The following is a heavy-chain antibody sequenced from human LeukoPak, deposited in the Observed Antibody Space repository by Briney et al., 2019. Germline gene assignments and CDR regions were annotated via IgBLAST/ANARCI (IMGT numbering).Heavy chain of an antibody. CDR2: IYYSGST. D-gene: IGHD3-16*01. V-gene: IGHV4-30-4*01. Sequence: SETLSLTCTVSGGSISSGDYYWSWIRQPPGKGLEWIGYIYYSGSTHYNPSLKSRVTISVDTSKNQFSLKLSSVTAADTAVYYCARDGKDYGLDAFDIWGQGTMVTVSS. J-gene: IGHJ3*02. CDR3: ARDGKDYGLDAFDI. CDR1: GGSISSGDYY.